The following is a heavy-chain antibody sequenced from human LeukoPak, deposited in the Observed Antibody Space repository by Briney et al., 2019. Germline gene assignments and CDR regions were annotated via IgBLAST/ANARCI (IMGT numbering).Heavy chain of an antibody. J-gene: IGHJ4*02. Sequence: ASVKVSCKASGYTFSSYYIHWVRQAPGQGLEWMGIINPSGGITTYAQKFEGRVTMTRDTSTSTVDMKLSRLRSEDTAVYYWARYSGSYHTYFDSWGQGTLVTVSS. V-gene: IGHV1-46*01. CDR1: GYTFSSYY. CDR3: ARYSGSYHTYFDS. D-gene: IGHD1-26*01. CDR2: INPSGGIT.